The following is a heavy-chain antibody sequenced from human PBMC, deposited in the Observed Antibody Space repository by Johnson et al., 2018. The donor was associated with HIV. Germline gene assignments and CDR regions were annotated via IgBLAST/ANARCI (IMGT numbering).Heavy chain of an antibody. D-gene: IGHD3-22*01. CDR1: GFTISSYA. CDR3: ARSNSISMIVLVTGGAFDI. CDR2: ISYDGTNK. V-gene: IGHV3-30-3*01. Sequence: QVQLVESGGGVVQPGRSLRLSCVASGFTISSYAMHWVRQAPGKGLEWVAVISYDGTNKYYADSVQGRFTISRDNSKNTLYLQMSSLRAEDTAVYYCARSNSISMIVLVTGGAFDIWGQGTMVTVSS. J-gene: IGHJ3*02.